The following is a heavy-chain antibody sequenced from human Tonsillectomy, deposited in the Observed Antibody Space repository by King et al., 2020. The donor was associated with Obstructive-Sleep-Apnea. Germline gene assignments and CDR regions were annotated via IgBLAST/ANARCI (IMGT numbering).Heavy chain of an antibody. D-gene: IGHD3-22*01. J-gene: IGHJ4*02. V-gene: IGHV4-39*07. CDR2: IYYTGGT. CDR3: ATPSDDSGGYYPFDY. CDR1: GGSITTSSYY. Sequence: QMQLQESGPGLVKPSETLSLICTVSGGSITTSSYYWGWIRQPPGKGLEWIGNIYYTGGTYYTPSLKSRVTISVDTSKNQFSLNLSSVTAADTAVYYCATPSDDSGGYYPFDYWGQGTLVTVSS.